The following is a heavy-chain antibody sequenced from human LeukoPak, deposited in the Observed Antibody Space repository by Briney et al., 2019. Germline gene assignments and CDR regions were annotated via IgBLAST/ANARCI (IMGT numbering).Heavy chain of an antibody. V-gene: IGHV4-34*01. D-gene: IGHD5-12*01. CDR3: ARLANVAMIT. CDR2: INHSGST. Sequence: SETLSLTCAVYGGSFSGYYWSWIRQPPGKGLEWIGEINHSGSTNYNPSLKSRVTISVDTSKNQFSLKLSSVTAADTAVYYCARLANVAMITWGQGTLVTVSS. J-gene: IGHJ5*02. CDR1: GGSFSGYY.